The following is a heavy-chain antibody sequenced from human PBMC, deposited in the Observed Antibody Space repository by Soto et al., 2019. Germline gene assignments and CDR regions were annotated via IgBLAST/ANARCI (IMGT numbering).Heavy chain of an antibody. D-gene: IGHD3-3*01. V-gene: IGHV1-69*13. CDR2: IFPIFNTA. Sequence: SVKASCKVPGGTFSSYGFSWVRQAPVQGLEWVGDIFPIFNTANYAQKFQGRVTITADESTSTVYMVLSSLGSEDTAVYNCAGGKHATLRGVSIYYYCDMNVCRRGNRIVVAS. CDR3: AGGKHATLRGVSIYYYCDMNV. J-gene: IGHJ6*01. CDR1: GGTFSSYG.